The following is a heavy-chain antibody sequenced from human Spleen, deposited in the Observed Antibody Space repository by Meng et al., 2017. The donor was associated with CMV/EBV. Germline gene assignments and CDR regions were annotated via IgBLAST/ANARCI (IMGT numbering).Heavy chain of an antibody. CDR2: INHSGST. CDR3: ARGLVRTAAGQYYYYGMDV. CDR1: GGSFSGYY. D-gene: IGHD6-13*01. Sequence: SETLSLTCAVYGGSFSGYYWSWIRQPPGKGLEWIGEINHSGSTNYNPSLKSRGTISVDTSKNQFSLKLSSVTAADTAVYYCARGLVRTAAGQYYYYGMDVWGQGTTVTVSS. J-gene: IGHJ6*02. V-gene: IGHV4-34*01.